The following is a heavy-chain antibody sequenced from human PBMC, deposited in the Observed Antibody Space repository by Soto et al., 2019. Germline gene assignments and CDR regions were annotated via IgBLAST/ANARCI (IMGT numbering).Heavy chain of an antibody. Sequence: GGSLRLSCAASGFTFSSYGMHWVRQAPGKGLEWVAVIWYDGSNKYYADSVKGRFTISRDNSKNTLYLQMNSLRAEDTAVYYCARDDPRGGYSFKYGMDVWGQGTTVTVSS. D-gene: IGHD5-18*01. J-gene: IGHJ6*02. CDR3: ARDDPRGGYSFKYGMDV. CDR1: GFTFSSYG. V-gene: IGHV3-33*01. CDR2: IWYDGSNK.